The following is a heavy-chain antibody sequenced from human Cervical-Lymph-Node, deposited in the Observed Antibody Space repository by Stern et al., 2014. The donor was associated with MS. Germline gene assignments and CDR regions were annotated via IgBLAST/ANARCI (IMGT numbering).Heavy chain of an antibody. CDR3: ARGAGSSSWYGIYFDP. Sequence: QVQLGQSGAEVKKPGSSVRVSCKASGGTFSMYAVTWVRQAPGQGLEWMGGLLPKLGTATYAQKFRGRVTVTADESTSTAYLGLSSLKSEDTAVYYCARGAGSSSWYGIYFDPWGQGTLVTVSS. CDR1: GGTFSMYA. CDR2: LLPKLGTA. D-gene: IGHD6-13*01. J-gene: IGHJ5*02. V-gene: IGHV1-69*01.